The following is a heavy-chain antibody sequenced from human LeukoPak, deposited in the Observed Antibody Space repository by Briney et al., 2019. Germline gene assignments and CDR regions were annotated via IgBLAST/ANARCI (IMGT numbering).Heavy chain of an antibody. Sequence: GGSLRLSCAASGFTFSSYSMNWVRQAPGKGLEWVSYISSSSSTIYYADSVKGRFTISRDNAKNSLYLQMNSLRAEDTAVYYCARDRGGSYYYYYYYGMDVWGQGTTVTVSS. CDR1: GFTFSSYS. D-gene: IGHD1-26*01. CDR3: ARDRGGSYYYYYYYGMDV. V-gene: IGHV3-48*01. CDR2: ISSSSSTI. J-gene: IGHJ6*02.